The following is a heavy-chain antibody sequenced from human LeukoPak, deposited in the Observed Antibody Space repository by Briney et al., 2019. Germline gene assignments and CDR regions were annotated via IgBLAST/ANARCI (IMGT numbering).Heavy chain of an antibody. Sequence: ASAKVPCKVSGYTLTELSMHWVRQAPGKGLEWMGGFDPEDGETIYAQKFQGRVTMTEDTSTDTAYMELSSLRSEDTAVYYCATAVLTTVTGDYLYYYGMDVWGQGTTVTVSS. J-gene: IGHJ6*02. V-gene: IGHV1-24*01. CDR2: FDPEDGET. CDR3: ATAVLTTVTGDYLYYYGMDV. D-gene: IGHD4-17*01. CDR1: GYTLTELS.